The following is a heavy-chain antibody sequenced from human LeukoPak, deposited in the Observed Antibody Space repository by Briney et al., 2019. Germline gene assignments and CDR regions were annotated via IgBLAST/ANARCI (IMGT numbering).Heavy chain of an antibody. J-gene: IGHJ6*02. D-gene: IGHD4-17*01. CDR1: GVTLSNNF. Sequence: GGSLRLSCAASGVTLSNNFMHWVRHAPGKGLGWVSRINSDGSRTNYADSVKGRFTISRDNAKNTLYLQMNRLRAEDTAVYYCARDIAPTVTYYYYGMDVWGQGTTVTVSS. CDR2: INSDGSRT. V-gene: IGHV3-74*01. CDR3: ARDIAPTVTYYYYGMDV.